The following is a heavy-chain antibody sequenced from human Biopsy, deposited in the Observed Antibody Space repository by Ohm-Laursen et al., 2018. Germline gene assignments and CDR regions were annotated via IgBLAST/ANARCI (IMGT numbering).Heavy chain of an antibody. CDR2: INVYSNKK. V-gene: IGHV3-48*04. J-gene: IGHJ4*02. CDR1: EFTFSGYS. Sequence: SLRLSCSASEFTFSGYSMNWVRQAPGRGLEWVSYINVYSNKKYYADSVKGRFIVSRDNDKNSLYLQMNSLTAEDTAVYYCAKTFHGSSFLYDYWGQGTLVTVSS. D-gene: IGHD2-15*01. CDR3: AKTFHGSSFLYDY.